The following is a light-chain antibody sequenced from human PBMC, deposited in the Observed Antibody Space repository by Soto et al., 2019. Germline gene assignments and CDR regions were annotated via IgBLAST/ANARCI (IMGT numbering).Light chain of an antibody. Sequence: DIQMTQSPSSLSASVGDRVTITCRASQSISSYLNWYQQKPGKAPKLLIYAASSLQSGVPSRFSGSGSGTDFTLTISSLQPEGFATFYCQQSYSTVWTFGQGTKVEIK. CDR3: QQSYSTVWT. J-gene: IGKJ1*01. CDR1: QSISSY. V-gene: IGKV1-39*01. CDR2: AAS.